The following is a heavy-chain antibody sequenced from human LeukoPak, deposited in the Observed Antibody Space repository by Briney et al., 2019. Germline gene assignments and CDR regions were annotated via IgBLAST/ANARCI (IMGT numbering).Heavy chain of an antibody. V-gene: IGHV4-59*08. D-gene: IGHD5-18*01. Sequence: SESLSLTCTVSGGSISSYYWSWIRQPPGKGLEWIGFISYSGSTNYNPSLKSRVTISVDTSKNQFSLKLSSVTAADTAVYYCASFPRDTAMVPDAFDIWGQGTMVTVSS. CDR2: ISYSGST. CDR3: ASFPRDTAMVPDAFDI. J-gene: IGHJ3*02. CDR1: GGSISSYY.